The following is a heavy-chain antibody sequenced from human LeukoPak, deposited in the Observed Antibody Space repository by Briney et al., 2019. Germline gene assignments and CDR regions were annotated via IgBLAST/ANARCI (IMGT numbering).Heavy chain of an antibody. CDR2: IYSGGTT. V-gene: IGHV3-53*05. D-gene: IGHD5/OR15-5a*01. Sequence: GGSLRLSCAASGFTVSSNYINWVRQAPGKGLEWVSLIYSGGTTYYADSVKGRFTISRDNSKNTLYLQMNSLRAEDTAVYYCARQKYLRGPDVEYFDYWGQGTLVTVSS. CDR1: GFTVSSNY. J-gene: IGHJ4*02. CDR3: ARQKYLRGPDVEYFDY.